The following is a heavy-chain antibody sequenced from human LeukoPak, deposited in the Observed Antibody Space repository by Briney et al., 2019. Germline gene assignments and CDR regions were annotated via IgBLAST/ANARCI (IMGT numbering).Heavy chain of an antibody. V-gene: IGHV1-18*01. CDR3: ARDGDYYDSNGYRDY. CDR2: ISAYNGNT. Sequence: ASVKVSCKASGYTFTSYGISWVRQAPGQGLEWMGWISAYNGNTNYAQKLQGRVTMTTDTSTSTAYMELRSLRSDDTAVYYCARDGDYYDSNGYRDYWGQGTLVTVSS. D-gene: IGHD3-22*01. J-gene: IGHJ4*02. CDR1: GYTFTSYG.